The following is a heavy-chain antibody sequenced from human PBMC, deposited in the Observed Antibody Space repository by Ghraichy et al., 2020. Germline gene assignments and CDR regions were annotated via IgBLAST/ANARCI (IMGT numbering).Heavy chain of an antibody. CDR2: INSRSTYI. V-gene: IGHV3-21*01. CDR3: ARASYWFGSYYFDY. J-gene: IGHJ4*02. Sequence: GGSLRLSCAASGFTFSSYTLNWVRQAPGKGLEWVSSINSRSTYIYYADSVKGRFTISRDNAKNSLFLQMNSLRAEDTAVYYCARASYWFGSYYFDYWGQGALVTVSS. CDR1: GFTFSSYT. D-gene: IGHD3-10*01.